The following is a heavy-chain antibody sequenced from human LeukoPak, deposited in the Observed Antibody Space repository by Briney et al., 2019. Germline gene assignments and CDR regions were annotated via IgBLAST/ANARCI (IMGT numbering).Heavy chain of an antibody. CDR3: AKERTIFGVVISYSDY. CDR2: ISGSGGST. J-gene: IGHJ4*02. V-gene: IGHV3-23*01. CDR1: GFTFSSYA. D-gene: IGHD3-3*01. Sequence: GGSLRLSCAASGFTFSSYAMSWVRQAPGKGLEWVSAISGSGGSTYYADSVKGRFTISRDNSKNTLYLQMNSLRAEDTAVYYCAKERTIFGVVISYSDYWGQGTLVTVSS.